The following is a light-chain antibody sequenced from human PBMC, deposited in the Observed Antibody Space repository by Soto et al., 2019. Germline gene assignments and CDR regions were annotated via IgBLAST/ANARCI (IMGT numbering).Light chain of an antibody. CDR1: TGAVTSGHY. V-gene: IGLV7-46*01. Sequence: QTVVTQEPSLTVSRGGTVTLTCGSSTGAVTSGHYPYWFQQKPGQAPRTLIYDTTNKHSWTPARFSGSLLGGKAVLTLSGAQPEDEADYYCFRWYGDRPVFGTGTKLTVL. CDR3: FRWYGDRPV. J-gene: IGLJ1*01. CDR2: DTT.